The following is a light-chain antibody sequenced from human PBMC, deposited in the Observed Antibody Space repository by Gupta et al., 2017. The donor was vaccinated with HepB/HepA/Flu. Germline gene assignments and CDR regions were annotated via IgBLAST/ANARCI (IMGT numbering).Light chain of an antibody. CDR3: QQYGSSLIT. V-gene: IGKV3-20*01. Sequence: EIVLNQPPGTLSLSPGERATLSCRASQSVSSCYLAWYQQKPGQAPRLLSYGASSRATGIPDRFSGSGSGTDFTLTISRLEPEDFAVYYCQQYGSSLITFGQGTRLEIK. CDR1: QSVSSCY. J-gene: IGKJ5*01. CDR2: GAS.